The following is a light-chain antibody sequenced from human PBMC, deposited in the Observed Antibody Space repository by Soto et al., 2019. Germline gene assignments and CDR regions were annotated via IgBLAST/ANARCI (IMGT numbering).Light chain of an antibody. J-gene: IGLJ1*01. CDR1: SSNIGSNT. CDR2: SNN. Sequence: QTVVTQPPSASGTPGQRVTISCSGSSSNIGSNTVNWYQQVPGTAPKLLIYSNNQRPSGVPDRFSGSKSGTSASLAISGLQSEDEADYYCAAWDDSLNGLYVFGTGTKVTVL. CDR3: AAWDDSLNGLYV. V-gene: IGLV1-44*01.